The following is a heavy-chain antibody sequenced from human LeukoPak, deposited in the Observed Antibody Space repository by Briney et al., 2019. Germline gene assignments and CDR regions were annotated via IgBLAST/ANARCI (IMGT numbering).Heavy chain of an antibody. Sequence: GGSLRLSCAASGFTFSSYSMNWVRQAPGKGLEWVSSISSSSSYIYYADSVKGRFTISRDNAKNSPYLQMNSLRAEDTAVYYCARRYCSGGSCYSEYNWFDPWGQGTLVTVSS. CDR3: ARRYCSGGSCYSEYNWFDP. CDR2: ISSSSSYI. V-gene: IGHV3-21*01. CDR1: GFTFSSYS. J-gene: IGHJ5*02. D-gene: IGHD2-15*01.